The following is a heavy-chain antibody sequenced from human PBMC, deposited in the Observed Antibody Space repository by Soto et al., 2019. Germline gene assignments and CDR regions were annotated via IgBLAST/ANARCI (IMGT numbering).Heavy chain of an antibody. D-gene: IGHD1-1*01. CDR1: GGTFSDST. CDR3: ARNGTLTGYSYGMDV. V-gene: IGHV1-69*01. CDR2: IIPIFDTA. Sequence: QVQLVQSGAELRKPGSSVKVSCKASGGTFSDSTINWVRQAPGQRLEWMGGIIPIFDTANYAEKFQGRVTSTADESTSTSCMEGSSLRSEDTAVYYCARNGTLTGYSYGMDVWGQGTMVTVSS. J-gene: IGHJ6*02.